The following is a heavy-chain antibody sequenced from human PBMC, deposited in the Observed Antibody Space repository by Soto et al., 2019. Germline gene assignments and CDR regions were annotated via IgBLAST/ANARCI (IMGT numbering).Heavy chain of an antibody. J-gene: IGHJ5*02. V-gene: IGHV3-11*05. CDR2: ISSSSSYT. D-gene: IGHD4-17*01. CDR1: GFTFSDYY. Sequence: QVQLVESGGGLVKPGGSLRLSCAASGFTFSDYYMSWIRQAPGKGLEWVSYISSSSSYTNYADSVKGRFTISRDNAKNSLYLQMNSLRAEDTAVYYCAREVSDYGDDPEWFDPWGQGTLVTVSS. CDR3: AREVSDYGDDPEWFDP.